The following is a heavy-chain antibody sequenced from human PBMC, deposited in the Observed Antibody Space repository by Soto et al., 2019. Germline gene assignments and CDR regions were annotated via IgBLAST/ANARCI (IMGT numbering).Heavy chain of an antibody. CDR2: IYWDDDK. J-gene: IGHJ4*02. V-gene: IGHV2-5*02. D-gene: IGHD5-18*01. CDR3: AHLPWKQLWPRAPVVY. Sequence: SGPTLVNPTQPLTLTCTFSGFSLSTSGVGVGWIRQPPGKALEWLGIIYWDDDKRYSPSLKSRVTITKDTFKNQLVLTMTNMDPVDTATYYCAHLPWKQLWPRAPVVYWGQGTPV. CDR1: GFSLSTSGVG.